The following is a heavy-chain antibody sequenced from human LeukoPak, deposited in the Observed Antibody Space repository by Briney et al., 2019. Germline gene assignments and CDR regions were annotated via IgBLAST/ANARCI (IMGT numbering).Heavy chain of an antibody. CDR3: AREWISVVPAANDAFDI. CDR1: GGSISSYY. CDR2: IYYSGST. J-gene: IGHJ3*02. V-gene: IGHV4-59*12. Sequence: SETLSLTCTVSGGSISSYYWSWIRQPPGKGLEWIGYIYYSGSTNYNPSLKSRVTISVDTSKNQFSLKLSSVTAADTAVYYCAREWISVVPAANDAFDIWGQGTMVTVSS. D-gene: IGHD2-2*01.